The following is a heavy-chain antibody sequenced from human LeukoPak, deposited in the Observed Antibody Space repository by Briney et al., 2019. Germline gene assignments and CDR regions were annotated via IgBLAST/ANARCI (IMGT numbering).Heavy chain of an antibody. V-gene: IGHV3-30*18. CDR1: GFTFSSYG. D-gene: IGHD3-16*01. CDR2: ISYDGSNK. CDR3: AKDGGLYGERVY. J-gene: IGHJ4*02. Sequence: GRSLRLSCAASGFTFSSYGMHWVRQAPGKGLEWVAVISYDGSNKYYADSVKGRFTISRDNSKNTLHLQMNSLRAEDTAVYYCAKDGGLYGERVYWGQGTLVTVSS.